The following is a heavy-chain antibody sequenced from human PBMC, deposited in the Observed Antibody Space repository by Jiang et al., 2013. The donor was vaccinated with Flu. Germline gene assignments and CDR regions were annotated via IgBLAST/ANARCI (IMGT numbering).Heavy chain of an antibody. V-gene: IGHV4-34*01. CDR3: ARGPSGMAGTDFDY. CDR2: INHSGST. CDR1: GGSFSGYY. D-gene: IGHD6-19*01. J-gene: IGHJ4*02. Sequence: LLKPSETLSLTCAVYGGSFSGYYWSWIRQPPGKGLEWIGEINHSGSTNYNPSLKSRVTISVDTSKNQFSLKLSSVTAADTAVYYCARGPSGMAGTDFDYWGQGTLVTVSS.